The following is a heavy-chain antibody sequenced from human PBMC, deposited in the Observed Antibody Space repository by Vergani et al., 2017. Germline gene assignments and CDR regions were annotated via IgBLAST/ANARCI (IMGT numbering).Heavy chain of an antibody. Sequence: QAQLGQSDSEVKKPGDSVTLSCKTSGYTFVNHPITWVRQAPGQGLEWMGWISPYNHKTLYSQKVAGRVTMTSDTSSSTVCLELRHLTSDDTAIYYCARSQMATNDFDLWGRGTLVTVSS. J-gene: IGHJ4*02. CDR3: ARSQMATNDFDL. CDR1: GYTFVNHP. V-gene: IGHV1-18*04. CDR2: ISPYNHKT. D-gene: IGHD5-24*01.